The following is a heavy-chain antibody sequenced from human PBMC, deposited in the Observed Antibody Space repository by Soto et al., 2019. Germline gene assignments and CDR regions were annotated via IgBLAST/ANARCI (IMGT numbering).Heavy chain of an antibody. J-gene: IGHJ2*01. CDR1: GGSFSGYY. D-gene: IGHD2-2*01. Sequence: QVYLQQWGAGLLKPSETLSLTCAVYGGSFSGYYWSWIRQAPGKGLGWIGEVHLAGSTNYSPSLKGRVTMSLDTSKTQFSLMLTSVTAADTAMYYCARRVVPAALGLWGRGTLVTVSS. CDR3: ARRVVPAALGL. V-gene: IGHV4-34*01. CDR2: VHLAGST.